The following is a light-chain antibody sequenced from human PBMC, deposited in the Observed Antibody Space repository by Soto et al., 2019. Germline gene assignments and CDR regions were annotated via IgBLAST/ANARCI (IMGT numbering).Light chain of an antibody. CDR1: SSDIGAYKY. CDR2: EVS. CDR3: NSYTSSSALYV. V-gene: IGLV2-14*01. J-gene: IGLJ1*01. Sequence: QSALTQPASVSGSPGQSITISCTGTSSDIGAYKYVSWYQQHPGKAPKLILYEVSNRPSGVSNRFSGFKSGNTASLTITGLQAEDEADYYCNSYTSSSALYVFGTGTKLPS.